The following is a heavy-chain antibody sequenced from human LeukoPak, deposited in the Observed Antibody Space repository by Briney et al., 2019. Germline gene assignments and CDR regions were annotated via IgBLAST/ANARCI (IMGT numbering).Heavy chain of an antibody. J-gene: IGHJ4*02. Sequence: PGGSLRLSCAASGFPFSSYGMHWVRQAPGKGLEWVAVIWYDGSNKYYAESVKGRFTISRDNSKNTLYLQMSSLRAEDMAVYYCAKGAYLRYFEWLWANWGQGTLVTVSS. CDR1: GFPFSSYG. CDR2: IWYDGSNK. D-gene: IGHD3-9*01. V-gene: IGHV3-33*03. CDR3: AKGAYLRYFEWLWAN.